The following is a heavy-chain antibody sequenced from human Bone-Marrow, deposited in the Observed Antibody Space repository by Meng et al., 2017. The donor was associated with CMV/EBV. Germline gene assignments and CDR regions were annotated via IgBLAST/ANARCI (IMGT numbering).Heavy chain of an antibody. J-gene: IGHJ4*02. D-gene: IGHD6-13*01. CDR3: AREKTAAAQAGFDY. Sequence: ASVKVSCKASGYTFTGYYMHWVRQAPGQGLEWMGWINPNSGGTNYAQKFQGRVTMTRDTSTSTVYMELSSLRSEDTAVYYCAREKTAAAQAGFDYWGQGTLVTVSS. CDR1: GYTFTGYY. CDR2: INPNSGGT. V-gene: IGHV1-2*02.